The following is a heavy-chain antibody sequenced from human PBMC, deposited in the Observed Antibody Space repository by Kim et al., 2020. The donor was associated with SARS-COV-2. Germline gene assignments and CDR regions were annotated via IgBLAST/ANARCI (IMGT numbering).Heavy chain of an antibody. V-gene: IGHV3-15*05. CDR2: VKSKSDGETT. J-gene: IGHJ4*02. CDR1: GFTFSNAW. Sequence: GGSLRLSCAAYGFTFSNAWMSWVRQAPGKGREWVGRVKSKSDGETTDYAAPVKGRFTISREDSKNTLYLQMNSLNTEDTAVYYCITDHISYTPRGYCSGDNCYRGYWGQGTLVTVSS. D-gene: IGHD2-15*01. CDR3: ITDHISYTPRGYCSGDNCYRGY.